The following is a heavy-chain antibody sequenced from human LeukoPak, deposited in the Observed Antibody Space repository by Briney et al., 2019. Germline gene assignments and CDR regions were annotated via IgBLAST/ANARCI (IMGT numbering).Heavy chain of an antibody. CDR1: GGSISSYY. V-gene: IGHV4-59*01. CDR3: GGDGGGGWFDP. J-gene: IGHJ5*02. Sequence: SETLSLTCTVSGGSISSYYWSWIRQPPGKGLEWIGYIYYSGSTKYNPSPKSRVTISVDNSKNQSSLKLSSVTAADTAVYYWGGDGGGGWFDPWGQGTLVTVSS. D-gene: IGHD2-15*01. CDR2: IYYSGST.